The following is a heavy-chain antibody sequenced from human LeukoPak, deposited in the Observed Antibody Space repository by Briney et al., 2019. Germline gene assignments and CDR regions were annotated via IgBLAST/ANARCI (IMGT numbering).Heavy chain of an antibody. CDR2: ISGSGGST. J-gene: IGHJ6*03. D-gene: IGHD2-2*01. Sequence: PGGSLRLSCAASGFTFSSYAMSWVRQAPGKGLEWVSAISGSGGSTYYADSVKGRFTISRDNSKNTLYLQMNSLRAEDTAVYYCASSIVVVPVYYYYYMDVWGKGTTVTVSS. CDR3: ASSIVVVPVYYYYYMDV. CDR1: GFTFSSYA. V-gene: IGHV3-23*01.